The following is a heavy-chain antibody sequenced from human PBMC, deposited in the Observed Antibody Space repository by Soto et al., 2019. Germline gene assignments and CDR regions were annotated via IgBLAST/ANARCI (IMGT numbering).Heavy chain of an antibody. CDR3: ARDYCSGTTCYEFDY. D-gene: IGHD2-2*01. J-gene: IGHJ4*02. CDR1: GYTFTNYD. CDR2: MNPNSGNT. Sequence: ASVKVSCKASGYTFTNYDINWVRQATGQGLEWMGWMNPNSGNTGYAQKFQGRVTMTRNTSISTAYMELSSLRSEDTAMYYCARDYCSGTTCYEFDYWGQGTQVTVSS. V-gene: IGHV1-8*01.